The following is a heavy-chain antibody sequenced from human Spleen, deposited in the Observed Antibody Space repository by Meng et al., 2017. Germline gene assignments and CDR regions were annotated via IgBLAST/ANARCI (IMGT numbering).Heavy chain of an antibody. Sequence: GGSLRLSCAASGFTFSSSWMDWVRQAPGKGLEWVASIKEDESEKYYVDSVKGRFTISRDNAENSLYLQMNSLRDEDTAVYYCAKVSQWELIYYFDYWGQGTLVTVSS. CDR1: GFTFSSSW. CDR3: AKVSQWELIYYFDY. CDR2: IKEDESEK. D-gene: IGHD1-26*01. J-gene: IGHJ4*02. V-gene: IGHV3-7*03.